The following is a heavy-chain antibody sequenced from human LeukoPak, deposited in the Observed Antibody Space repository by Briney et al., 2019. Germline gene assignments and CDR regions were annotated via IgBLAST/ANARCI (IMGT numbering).Heavy chain of an antibody. Sequence: GASVKVSCKASGYTFTSYDINLVRQATGQGLEWMGWMNPNSGNTGYAQKFQGRVTMTRNTSISTAYMELSSLRSEDTAVYYCARGFWKSGNTLLGYWGQGTLVTVSS. CDR1: GYTFTSYD. CDR2: MNPNSGNT. V-gene: IGHV1-8*01. J-gene: IGHJ4*02. CDR3: ARGFWKSGNTLLGY. D-gene: IGHD3-10*01.